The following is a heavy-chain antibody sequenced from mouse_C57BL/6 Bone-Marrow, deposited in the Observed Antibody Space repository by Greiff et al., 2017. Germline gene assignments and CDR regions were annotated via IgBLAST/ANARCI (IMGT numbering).Heavy chain of an antibody. CDR3: TTITTVVATDFDY. J-gene: IGHJ2*01. CDR1: GFNIKDDY. CDR2: IDPENGDS. V-gene: IGHV14-4*01. Sequence: VHVKQSGAELVRPGASVKLSCTASGFNIKDDYMHWVKQRPEQGLEWIGWIDPENGDSEYASKFQGKATITADTSSNTAYLQLSSLTSEDTAVYYCTTITTVVATDFDYWGQGTTLTVSS. D-gene: IGHD1-1*01.